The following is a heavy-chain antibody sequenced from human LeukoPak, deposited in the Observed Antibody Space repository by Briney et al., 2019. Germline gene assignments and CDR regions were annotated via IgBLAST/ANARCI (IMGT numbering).Heavy chain of an antibody. CDR1: GFTFSLFA. Sequence: PGGSLRLSCKASGFTFSLFAMTWVRQTPGGGLGWVSTIEQDSSGTYSADSVKGRFAISRDNSKNTLYLQLSSLTAEDTAVYYCAKDEGRLINNWYRQYWGQGTPVTVSS. D-gene: IGHD1-1*01. V-gene: IGHV3-23*01. CDR3: AKDEGRLINNWYRQY. CDR2: IEQDSSGT. J-gene: IGHJ4*02.